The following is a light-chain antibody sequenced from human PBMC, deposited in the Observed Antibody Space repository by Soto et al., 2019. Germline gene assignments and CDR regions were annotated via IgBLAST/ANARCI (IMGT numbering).Light chain of an antibody. Sequence: DIQRTQSPSSLSASVGDRVTINCRASPSISSYLNWYQQKQGKAPQLMIYAASSLQSGVPSRFSDSGSGTDFTLTISSMQHEDLATYYCQQSDSTHRVTFGQGPRVE. V-gene: IGKV1-39*01. J-gene: IGKJ5*01. CDR1: PSISSY. CDR2: AAS. CDR3: QQSDSTHRVT.